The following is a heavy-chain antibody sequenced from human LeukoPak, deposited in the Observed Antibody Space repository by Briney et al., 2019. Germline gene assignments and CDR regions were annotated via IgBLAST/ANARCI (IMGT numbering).Heavy chain of an antibody. CDR2: IYYSGST. CDR1: GGSISSGDYY. Sequence: SQTLSLTCTVSGGSISSGDYYWSWIRQPPGKGLEWIGYIYYSGSTYYNPSLKSRVTISVDTSKNQFSPKLSSVTAADTAVYYCRGGNYYDILTGYPDAFDIWGQGTMVTVSS. J-gene: IGHJ3*02. V-gene: IGHV4-30-4*01. D-gene: IGHD3-9*01. CDR3: RGGNYYDILTGYPDAFDI.